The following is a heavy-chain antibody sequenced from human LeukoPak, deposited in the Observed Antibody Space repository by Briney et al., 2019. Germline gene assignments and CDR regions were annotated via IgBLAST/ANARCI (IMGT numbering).Heavy chain of an antibody. CDR3: ARDLLYSSSWSRAYFDY. D-gene: IGHD6-13*01. Sequence: GGSLRLSCAASGSYWMHWVRQAPGKGLVWVSHINSDGSWTSYADSVKGRFTISRDNSKNTLYLQMNSLRAEDTAVYYCARDLLYSSSWSRAYFDYWGQGTLVTVSS. J-gene: IGHJ4*02. CDR2: INSDGSWT. V-gene: IGHV3-74*01. CDR1: GSYW.